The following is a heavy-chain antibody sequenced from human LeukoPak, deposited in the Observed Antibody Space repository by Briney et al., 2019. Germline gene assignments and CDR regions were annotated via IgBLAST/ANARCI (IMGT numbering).Heavy chain of an antibody. CDR2: MNPNSGNT. V-gene: IGHV1-8*02. CDR1: GYTFTSYG. J-gene: IGHJ4*02. Sequence: ASVKVSCKAPGYTFTSYGISWVRQAPGQGLEWMGWMNPNSGNTGYAQKFQGRVTMTRNSSITTAYMELSSLRSEDTAVYYCARRHGTCSDGSCYYPDYWGQGTLVTVSS. D-gene: IGHD2-15*01. CDR3: ARRHGTCSDGSCYYPDY.